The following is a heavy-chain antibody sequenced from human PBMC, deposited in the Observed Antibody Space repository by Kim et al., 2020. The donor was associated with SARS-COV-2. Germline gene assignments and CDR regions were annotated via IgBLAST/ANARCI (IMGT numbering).Heavy chain of an antibody. CDR2: IKSKINGGTT. D-gene: IGHD2-21*02. CDR3: TSDLGDYCAGVCSSRV. Sequence: GGSLRLSCAASGFTFSNAWMNWVRQAPGKGLEWVGRIKSKINGGTTGYAAPVKGRFTISRDDSKNTLYLQMSSLKTEDTAVYYCTSDLGDYCAGVCSSRVWGVGTTVSLSS. V-gene: IGHV3-15*01. J-gene: IGHJ6*02. CDR1: GFTFSNAW.